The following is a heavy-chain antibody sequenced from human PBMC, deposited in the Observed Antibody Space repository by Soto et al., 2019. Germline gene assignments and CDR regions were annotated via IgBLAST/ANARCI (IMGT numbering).Heavy chain of an antibody. CDR3: ARDGYSGYDTQPEVDTAMVTVSYVYYGMDV. CDR2: ISAYNGNT. Sequence: ASVKVSCKASGYTFTSYGISWVRQAPGQGLEWMGWISAYNGNTNYAQKLQGRVTMTTDTSTSTAYIELRSLRSDDTAVYYCARDGYSGYDTQPEVDTAMVTVSYVYYGMDVWGQGTTVTVSS. D-gene: IGHD5-18*01. V-gene: IGHV1-18*01. J-gene: IGHJ6*02. CDR1: GYTFTSYG.